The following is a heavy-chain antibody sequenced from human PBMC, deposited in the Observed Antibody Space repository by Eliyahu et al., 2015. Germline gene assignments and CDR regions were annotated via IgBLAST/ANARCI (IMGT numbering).Heavy chain of an antibody. Sequence: EVQLVESGGGLVKPGGSLXLSCAASGFTFSXYNMNWVRQAPGKGLGWVASIRSTSSYIYYADSVKGRFTISRDNAKNSLYLQMNSLRAEDTAVYFCARDRLAVAEEWPHFDYWGQGTLVTVSS. D-gene: IGHD6-19*01. CDR3: ARDRLAVAEEWPHFDY. J-gene: IGHJ4*02. CDR1: GFTFSXYN. CDR2: IRSTSSYI. V-gene: IGHV3-21*01.